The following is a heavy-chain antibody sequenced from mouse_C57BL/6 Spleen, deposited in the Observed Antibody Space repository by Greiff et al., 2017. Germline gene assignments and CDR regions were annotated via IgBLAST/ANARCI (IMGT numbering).Heavy chain of an antibody. D-gene: IGHD1-1*01. CDR3: TVLRRDYFDY. J-gene: IGHJ2*01. CDR1: GFTFSNYW. CDR2: IRLKSDNYAT. Sequence: EVKLQESGGGLVQPGGSMKLSCVASGFTFSNYWMNWVRQSPEKGLEWVAQIRLKSDNYATHYAESVKGRFTISRDDSKSSVYLQMNNLRAEDTGIYYCTVLRRDYFDYWGQGTTLTVSS. V-gene: IGHV6-3*01.